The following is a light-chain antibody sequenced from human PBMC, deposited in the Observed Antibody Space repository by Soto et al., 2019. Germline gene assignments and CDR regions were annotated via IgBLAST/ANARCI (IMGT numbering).Light chain of an antibody. CDR2: AGS. Sequence: IVLTQSPGTLSVSPGDRVTLSCRASQSISINLAWYQHKPGQAPRLLIHAGSTRATGIPARISGSGSGTEFTLTISSLQSEDFAVYYCQQFRNWPWTFGKGNKV. V-gene: IGKV3D-15*01. CDR3: QQFRNWPWT. J-gene: IGKJ1*01. CDR1: QSISIN.